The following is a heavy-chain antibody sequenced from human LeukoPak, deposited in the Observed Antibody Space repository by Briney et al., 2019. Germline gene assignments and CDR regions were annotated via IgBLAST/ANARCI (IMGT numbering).Heavy chain of an antibody. D-gene: IGHD3-16*01. Sequence: SETLSLTCTVSGGSISSYYWNWIRQPPGKGLEWIGCIYNSGSTYNPSLKSRVTISLDTSKNQFSLKLSSVTAADTAVYYCARGASLGYWGQGTLVTVSS. CDR3: ARGASLGY. V-gene: IGHV4-59*08. CDR2: IYNSGST. CDR1: GGSISSYY. J-gene: IGHJ4*02.